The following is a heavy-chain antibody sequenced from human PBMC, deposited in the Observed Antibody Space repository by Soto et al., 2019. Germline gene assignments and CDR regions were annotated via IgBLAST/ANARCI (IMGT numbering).Heavy chain of an antibody. J-gene: IGHJ4*02. V-gene: IGHV1-69*13. CDR1: GGTFSIYA. D-gene: IGHD6-13*01. Sequence: SVKLSCKASGGTFSIYAISWLRQAPGQGLEWMGGIIPIFGTANYAQKFQGRVTITADESTSTAYMELSSLRSDDTAVYYCARGRSVGYSLWGQGNPVTVIS. CDR2: IIPIFGTA. CDR3: ARGRSVGYSL.